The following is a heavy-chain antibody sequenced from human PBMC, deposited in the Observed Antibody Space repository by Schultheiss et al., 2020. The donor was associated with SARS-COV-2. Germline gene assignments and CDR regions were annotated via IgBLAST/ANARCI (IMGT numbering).Heavy chain of an antibody. D-gene: IGHD3-22*01. CDR3: ARLHAYYYDSSDHNHDILDY. Sequence: SETLSLTCTVSGGSISSGGYYWSWIRQPPGKGLEWIGYIYYSGSTNYNPSLKSRVTISVDTSKNQFSLKLSSVTAADTAVYYCARLHAYYYDSSDHNHDILDYWGQGTLVTVSS. CDR2: IYYSGST. V-gene: IGHV4-61*08. CDR1: GGSISSGGYY. J-gene: IGHJ4*02.